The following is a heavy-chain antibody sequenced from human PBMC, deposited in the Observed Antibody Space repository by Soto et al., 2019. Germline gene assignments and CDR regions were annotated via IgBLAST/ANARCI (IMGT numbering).Heavy chain of an antibody. CDR3: ARDSYYDSSGFSYYFDY. J-gene: IGHJ4*02. CDR2: ISYDGSNK. D-gene: IGHD3-22*01. V-gene: IGHV3-30-3*01. CDR1: GFTFSNYA. Sequence: GGSLRLSCAASGFTFSNYAMHWVRQAPGKGLEWVAVISYDGSNKYYADSVKDRFTISRDNSKNTLYLQMNSLRAEDTAVYYCARDSYYDSSGFSYYFDYWGQGT.